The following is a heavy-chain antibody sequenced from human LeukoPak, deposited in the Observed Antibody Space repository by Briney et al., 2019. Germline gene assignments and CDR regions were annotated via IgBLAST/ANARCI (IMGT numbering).Heavy chain of an antibody. CDR3: ARVYSSGSDY. D-gene: IGHD6-19*01. V-gene: IGHV4-59*01. CDR1: GGSISSYY. J-gene: IGHJ4*02. CDR2: IYYSGST. Sequence: SETLSLTCTVSGGSISSYYWSWIRQPPGKGLEWIGYIYYSGSTNYNPSLKSRVTISVDTSKNQYSLKLSSVTAADTAVYYCARVYSSGSDYWGQGTLVTASS.